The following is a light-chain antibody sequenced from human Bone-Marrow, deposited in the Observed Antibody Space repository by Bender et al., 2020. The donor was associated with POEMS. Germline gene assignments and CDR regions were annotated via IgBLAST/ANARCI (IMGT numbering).Light chain of an antibody. CDR2: EVN. CDR3: SLYTTTYTYV. J-gene: IGLJ1*01. V-gene: IGLV2-18*01. CDR1: STDFGTSDR. Sequence: QSALTQPPSVSGSPGKSVTVSCTGTSTDFGTSDRVSWYQQPPGTAPKLMIFEVNHRPSGVPYRFSCSTSGAAASLTISGLQPEDEADYYCSLYTTTYTYVFGAGTKVTVL.